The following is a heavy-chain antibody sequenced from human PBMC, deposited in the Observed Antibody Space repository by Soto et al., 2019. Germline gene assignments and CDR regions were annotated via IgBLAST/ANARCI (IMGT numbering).Heavy chain of an antibody. V-gene: IGHV3-21*01. Sequence: PGGSLRLSCAASGFTFSSYSMNWVRQAPGKGLEWVSSISSSSSYIYYADSVKGRFTISRDNAKNSLYLQMNSLRAEDTAVYYCASGQTQIQEAALLPLGTWFDPWGQGTLVTVSS. CDR1: GFTFSSYS. D-gene: IGHD2-15*01. CDR2: ISSSSSYI. CDR3: ASGQTQIQEAALLPLGTWFDP. J-gene: IGHJ5*02.